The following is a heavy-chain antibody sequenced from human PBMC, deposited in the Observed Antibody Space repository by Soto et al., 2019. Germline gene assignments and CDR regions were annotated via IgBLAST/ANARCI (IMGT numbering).Heavy chain of an antibody. J-gene: IGHJ6*02. CDR2: INPNSGGT. Sequence: GASVKVSCKASGYTFTGYYMHWVRQAPGQGLEWVGWINPNSGGTNYAQKFQGWVTMTRDTSISTAYMELSRLRSDDTAVYYCARDTAAASGYYYGMDIWGQGTTVTVSS. CDR1: GYTFTGYY. V-gene: IGHV1-2*04. D-gene: IGHD2-2*01. CDR3: ARDTAAASGYYYGMDI.